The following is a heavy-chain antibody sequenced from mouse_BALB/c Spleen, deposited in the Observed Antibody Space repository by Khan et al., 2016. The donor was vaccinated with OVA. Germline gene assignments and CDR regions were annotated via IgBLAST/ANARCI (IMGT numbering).Heavy chain of an antibody. CDR2: ISYSGNS. CDR3: AGELRGFAY. Sequence: EVQLQESGPSLVKPSQTLSLTCSVTGDSITSGYWNWIRKFPGNKLEYMGYISYSGNSYYNPSLKSRISVTRDTSKTQYCLQFNSVTTEDTATYYCAGELRGFAYWGQGTLVTVSA. CDR1: GDSITSGY. V-gene: IGHV3-8*02. J-gene: IGHJ3*01. D-gene: IGHD1-1*01.